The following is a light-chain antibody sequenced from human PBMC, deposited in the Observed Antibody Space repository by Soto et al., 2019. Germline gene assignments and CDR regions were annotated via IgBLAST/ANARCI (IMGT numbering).Light chain of an antibody. CDR1: QGISNY. J-gene: IGKJ5*01. CDR2: TAS. V-gene: IGKV1-9*01. Sequence: IQLTQSPSSLSSSFGDRVTITCRASQGISNYLAWYQQKPGKAPKLLIYTASTLQYGVPSRFSGSVSGTEGTLTISSLQPEDGSTYYCQQANSFPITFGQGTRLEIK. CDR3: QQANSFPIT.